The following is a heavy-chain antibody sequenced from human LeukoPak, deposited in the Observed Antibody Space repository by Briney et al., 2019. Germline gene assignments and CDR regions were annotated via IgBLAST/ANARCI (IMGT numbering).Heavy chain of an antibody. Sequence: GGSLRLSCAASGFTFSSYAMSWVRQAPGKGLEWVSGISGSGGSTYYADSVKGRFTISRGNSKNTLYLQMNSLRAEDTAVYYCAKSYERYQLLLGYWGQGTLVTVSS. CDR2: ISGSGGST. V-gene: IGHV3-23*01. D-gene: IGHD2-2*01. CDR1: GFTFSSYA. CDR3: AKSYERYQLLLGY. J-gene: IGHJ4*02.